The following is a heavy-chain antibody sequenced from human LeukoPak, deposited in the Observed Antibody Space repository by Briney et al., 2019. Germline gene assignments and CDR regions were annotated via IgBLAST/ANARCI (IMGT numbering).Heavy chain of an antibody. J-gene: IGHJ5*02. CDR2: ISSSSKYI. CDR1: GFTFSTYS. D-gene: IGHD2-2*03. CDR3: ARDLDIVVVPASWFYP. Sequence: GGSLRLSCAASGFTFSTYSMNWVRQAPGRGLEWVSYISSSSKYIYYADSVKGRFTISRDDAKNSLSLQMNSLRAEDTAVYYCARDLDIVVVPASWFYPWGQGTLVTVSS. V-gene: IGHV3-21*01.